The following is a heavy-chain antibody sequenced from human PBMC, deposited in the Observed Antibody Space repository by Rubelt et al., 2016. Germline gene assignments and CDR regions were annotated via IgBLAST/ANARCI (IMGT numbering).Heavy chain of an antibody. Sequence: GGGLEWIGDIYSSGATFYNPSLESRVTTSVDYIKKHFSLSLKSVTAADTAVYHCARQPPDTAAFDYWGQGVLVTVSS. D-gene: IGHD2-21*02. CDR3: ARQPPDTAAFDY. CDR2: IYSSGAT. V-gene: IGHV4-30-2*04. J-gene: IGHJ4*02.